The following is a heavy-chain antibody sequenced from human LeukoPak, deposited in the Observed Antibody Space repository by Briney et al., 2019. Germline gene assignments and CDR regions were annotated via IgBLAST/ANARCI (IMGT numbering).Heavy chain of an antibody. CDR3: ARPTGRGDYPTDAFEI. V-gene: IGHV4-4*02. Sequence: PSGTLSLTCAVSGGSISSSNWWSWVRQPPGKGLEWIGQTYHSGSANYNPSLKSRVTISIDKSKNQFSLLLSSVTAADTAVYYCARPTGRGDYPTDAFEIWGQGTMVTVSS. CDR1: GGSISSSNW. D-gene: IGHD4-11*01. CDR2: TYHSGSA. J-gene: IGHJ3*02.